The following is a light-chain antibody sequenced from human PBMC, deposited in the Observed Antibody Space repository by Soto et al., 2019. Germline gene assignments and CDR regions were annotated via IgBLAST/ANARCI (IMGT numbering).Light chain of an antibody. CDR2: DVS. V-gene: IGLV2-14*01. CDR1: SSDVGSYNS. CDR3: GSYTSSSTLV. J-gene: IGLJ2*01. Sequence: QSVLTQPASVSGSPGQSITISCTGTSSDVGSYNSVSWYQQHPGKAPKVMIYDVSNRPSGVSNRFSGSKSGNTASLTISGLHAEDEADYYCGSYTSSSTLVFGGGTQLTVL.